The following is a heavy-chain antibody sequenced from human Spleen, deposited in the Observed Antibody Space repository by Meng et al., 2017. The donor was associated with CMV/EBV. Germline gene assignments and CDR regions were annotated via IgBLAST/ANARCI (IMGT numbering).Heavy chain of an antibody. CDR3: AREMTTVMQGWFDP. D-gene: IGHD4-11*01. CDR2: RSPSSGNT. J-gene: IGHJ5*02. CDR1: GYTSTSHD. V-gene: IGHV1-8*01. Sequence: AGYTSTSHDINWVRQAPGQGLEWMGWRSPSSGNTDYAQNLQGGVTMTMNSSTGTAYMELSSLRSEDTAMYYCAREMTTVMQGWFDPWGQGTLVTVSS.